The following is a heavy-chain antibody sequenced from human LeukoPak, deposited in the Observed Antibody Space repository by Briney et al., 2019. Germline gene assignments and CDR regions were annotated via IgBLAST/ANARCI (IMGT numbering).Heavy chain of an antibody. CDR3: ARVVPPTDYGSGSYFWDPYYFDY. D-gene: IGHD3-10*01. V-gene: IGHV3-20*04. Sequence: GGSLRLSCAASGFTFNDYGMSWVRQAPGKGLEWVSGINWNGGRTGYADSMKGRFIISRDNAKNSLYLQMNSLRAEDTAVYYCARVVPPTDYGSGSYFWDPYYFDYWGQGTLVTVSS. J-gene: IGHJ4*02. CDR2: INWNGGRT. CDR1: GFTFNDYG.